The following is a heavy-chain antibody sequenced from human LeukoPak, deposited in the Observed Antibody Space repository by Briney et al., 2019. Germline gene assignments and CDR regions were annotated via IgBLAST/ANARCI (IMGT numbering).Heavy chain of an antibody. Sequence: SETLSLTCTVSGGSISSYYWSWLRQPPGKGLEWIGYIYYSGSTNYNPSLTSRVTISVDTSKNQFSLKLSSVTAADTAVYYCASFDFDYTREYNWFDPWGQGTLVTVSS. J-gene: IGHJ5*02. D-gene: IGHD4-11*01. V-gene: IGHV4-59*01. CDR3: ASFDFDYTREYNWFDP. CDR2: IYYSGST. CDR1: GGSISSYY.